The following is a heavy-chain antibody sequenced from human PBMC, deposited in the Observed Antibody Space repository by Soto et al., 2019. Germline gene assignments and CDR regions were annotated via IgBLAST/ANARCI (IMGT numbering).Heavy chain of an antibody. V-gene: IGHV1-46*01. CDR3: ARGSKQQRALFILPHDAFDI. D-gene: IGHD6-13*01. CDR1: GYTFTSYY. Sequence: ASVKVSCKASGYTFTSYYMHWVRQAPGQGLEWMGIINPSGGSTSYAQKFQGRVTMTRDTSTSTVYMELSSLRSEDTAVYYCARGSKQQRALFILPHDAFDIWGQGTMVTVSS. CDR2: INPSGGST. J-gene: IGHJ3*02.